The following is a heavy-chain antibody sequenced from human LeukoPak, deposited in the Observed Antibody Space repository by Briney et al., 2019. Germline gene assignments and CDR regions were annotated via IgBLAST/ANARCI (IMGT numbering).Heavy chain of an antibody. D-gene: IGHD5-24*01. J-gene: IGHJ4*02. CDR3: AKEGWLQPFFDY. V-gene: IGHV3-30*18. CDR2: ISYDGSNK. Sequence: GGSLRLSCAASGFTFSSYGMHWVRQAPGKGLEWVAVISYDGSNKYYADSVKGRFTISRDNSENTLYLQMNSLRAEDTAVYYCAKEGWLQPFFDYWGQGTLVTVSS. CDR1: GFTFSSYG.